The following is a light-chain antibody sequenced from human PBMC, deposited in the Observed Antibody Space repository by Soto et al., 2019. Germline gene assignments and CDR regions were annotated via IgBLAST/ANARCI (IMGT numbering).Light chain of an antibody. CDR1: PTVIRNY. CDR3: QQHGTSPIT. J-gene: IGKJ5*01. CDR2: GAS. Sequence: EIVFALSPDTPSFSPGERATLSCRASPTVIRNYLAWHQQKPGQTPRLLVYGASSRATGIPDRFSGSGSGTDFTLTISRLEPEDFAVYYCQQHGTSPITFGQGTRLEIK. V-gene: IGKV3-20*01.